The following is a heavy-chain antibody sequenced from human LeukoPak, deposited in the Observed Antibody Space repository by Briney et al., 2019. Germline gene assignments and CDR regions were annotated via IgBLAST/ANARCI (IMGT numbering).Heavy chain of an antibody. J-gene: IGHJ4*02. CDR3: ARVLRYFDWPRRFDY. Sequence: SETLSLTCTVSGGSISSYYWSWIRQPAGKGLEWIGRIFTSGSANYNPSLKSRVTISVDTSKNQFSLKLSSVTAADTAVYYCARVLRYFDWPRRFDYWGQGTLVTVSS. CDR2: IFTSGSA. D-gene: IGHD3-9*01. V-gene: IGHV4-4*07. CDR1: GGSISSYY.